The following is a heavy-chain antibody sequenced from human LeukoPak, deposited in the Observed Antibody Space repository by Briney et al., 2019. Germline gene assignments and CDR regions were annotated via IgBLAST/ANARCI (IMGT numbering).Heavy chain of an antibody. CDR3: VKWGDYDSYYVPEF. CDR2: ITGSGDTT. D-gene: IGHD3-10*01. CDR1: GFIFRNYA. V-gene: IGHV3-23*01. Sequence: PGASLRLSCAASGFIFRNYAMSWVRQAPGKGLEWVSAITGSGDTTYYADSVKGRFTISRDNSKNALYVEMNTLRAEDTAVYYCVKWGDYDSYYVPEFWGQGTLVTVSS. J-gene: IGHJ4*02.